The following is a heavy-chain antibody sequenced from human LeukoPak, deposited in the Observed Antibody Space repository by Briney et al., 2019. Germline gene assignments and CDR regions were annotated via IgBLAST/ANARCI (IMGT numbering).Heavy chain of an antibody. D-gene: IGHD3-10*01. V-gene: IGHV4-30-2*01. Sequence: SETLSFTCAVSGGSISSGGYSWSWIRQPPGKGLEWIGNIYHSGSTYYTPSLRSRVTISLDRSHNQFSLKLSSVTAADTAVYYCARSGRDYVINWFFDLWGRGALVTVSS. J-gene: IGHJ2*01. CDR1: GGSISSGGYS. CDR2: IYHSGST. CDR3: ARSGRDYVINWFFDL.